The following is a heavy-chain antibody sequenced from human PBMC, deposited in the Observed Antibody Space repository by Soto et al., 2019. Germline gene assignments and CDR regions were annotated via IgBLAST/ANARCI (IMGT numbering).Heavy chain of an antibody. J-gene: IGHJ3*01. CDR3: ARGPYDSGALYSGFDV. CDR1: GGSISSGDYS. CDR2: IYRSGSA. V-gene: IGHV4-30-2*01. Sequence: QLQLQESGSGLVKPSQTLSLTCAVSGGSISSGDYSWSWIRQPPGKGMEGIGYIYRSGSAVYSPSLKSRVIVSVDRSKNQVSLEVNSVTAADTAVYYCARGPYDSGALYSGFDVWGQGTMDTVSS. D-gene: IGHD3-22*01.